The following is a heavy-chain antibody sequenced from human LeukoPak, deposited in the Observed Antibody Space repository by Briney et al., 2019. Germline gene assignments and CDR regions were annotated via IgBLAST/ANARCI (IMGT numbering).Heavy chain of an antibody. CDR3: ARNYYFDL. CDR2: IYCSGST. V-gene: IGHV4-31*03. J-gene: IGHJ4*02. CDR1: DGSISSGGYY. Sequence: PSQTLSLTCTVSDGSISSGGYYWSWIRQHPGKGLEWIGYIYCSGSTYYNPSLKSRVTISGDTSKNQFSLRLSSVTAADTAVYYCARNYYFDLWGQGTLVTVSS.